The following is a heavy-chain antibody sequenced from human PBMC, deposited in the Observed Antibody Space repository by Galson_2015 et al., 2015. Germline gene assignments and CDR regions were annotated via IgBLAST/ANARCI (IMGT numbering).Heavy chain of an antibody. V-gene: IGHV5-51*01. Sequence: QSGAEVKKPGESLTISCTGSGYSFTSYWIGWVRQMPGKGLEWMGIIYPGDSDTRYSPSFQGQVTISADKSISTAYLQWSSLKASDTAMYYCARHLVASAGTTPLYYYGMDVWGQGTTVTVSS. CDR3: ARHLVASAGTTPLYYYGMDV. CDR2: IYPGDSDT. CDR1: GYSFTSYW. D-gene: IGHD1-1*01. J-gene: IGHJ6*02.